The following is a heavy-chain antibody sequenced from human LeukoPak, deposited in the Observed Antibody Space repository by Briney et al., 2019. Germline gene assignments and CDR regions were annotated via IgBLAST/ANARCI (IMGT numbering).Heavy chain of an antibody. CDR1: GFTFSNYA. J-gene: IGHJ4*02. CDR2: ISGGGGPT. CDR3: AKEVVAATDYFDY. D-gene: IGHD2-15*01. Sequence: GGSLRLSCAASGFTFSNYAMSWVRQAPGKGLEWVSAISGGGGPTYYADSVKGRFTISRDNSKNTLYLQMNSLRAEDAAVYYCAKEVVAATDYFDYWGQGTLVTVSS. V-gene: IGHV3-23*01.